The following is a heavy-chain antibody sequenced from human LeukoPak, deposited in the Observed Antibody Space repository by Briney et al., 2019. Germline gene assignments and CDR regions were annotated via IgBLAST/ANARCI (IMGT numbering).Heavy chain of an antibody. Sequence: GGSLRLSCAASGFTFSTYAMHWVRQAPGKGLEWVAVILYDGTNQYYADSVKGRFTISRDNSRNTLYLQMNSLKVEDTAVYYCARDFRDYRDYVAYFDSLGQGTQVTVSS. D-gene: IGHD4-17*01. CDR1: GFTFSTYA. J-gene: IGHJ4*02. V-gene: IGHV3-30*04. CDR3: ARDFRDYRDYVAYFDS. CDR2: ILYDGTNQ.